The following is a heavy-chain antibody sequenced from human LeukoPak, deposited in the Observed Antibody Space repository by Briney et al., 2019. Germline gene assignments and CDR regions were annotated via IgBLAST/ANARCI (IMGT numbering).Heavy chain of an antibody. D-gene: IGHD6-25*01. Sequence: PSETLSLTCIVSGGSISSGDYYWDWIRQPPGWGLEWIGNVRHTGKVDYNPSLRSRVSMYVDRSKNQFSLKLTSVTAADTAIYYCARHLAAHNWFDPWGQGALVTISS. CDR3: ARHLAAHNWFDP. V-gene: IGHV4-39*01. J-gene: IGHJ5*02. CDR1: GGSISSGDYY. CDR2: VRHTGKV.